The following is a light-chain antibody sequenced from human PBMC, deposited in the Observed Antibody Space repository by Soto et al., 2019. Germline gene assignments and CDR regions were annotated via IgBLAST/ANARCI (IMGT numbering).Light chain of an antibody. Sequence: QSALTQPHSVSGSPGQSVTISCTGTSSDVGGYNYVSWYQQHPGNAPKLMIYDVTKRPSGVPDRFSGFKSGNTASLTISGLQAEDEADYSCCSHAGTYIDVFGTGTKLTVL. V-gene: IGLV2-11*01. CDR1: SSDVGGYNY. CDR3: CSHAGTYIDV. CDR2: DVT. J-gene: IGLJ1*01.